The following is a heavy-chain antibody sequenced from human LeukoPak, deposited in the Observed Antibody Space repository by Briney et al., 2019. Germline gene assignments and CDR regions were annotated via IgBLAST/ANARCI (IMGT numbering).Heavy chain of an antibody. Sequence: ASVKVSCKASGYTFTSYYTHWVRQAPGQGLEWMGVIKPSGGSTLYAQKFQGRVTVTSDMSTSTVYVELSSLRSEDTAVYYCAREVPENFNFDYWGQGTLVTVSS. D-gene: IGHD2/OR15-2a*01. CDR1: GYTFTSYY. V-gene: IGHV1-46*01. J-gene: IGHJ4*02. CDR3: AREVPENFNFDY. CDR2: IKPSGGST.